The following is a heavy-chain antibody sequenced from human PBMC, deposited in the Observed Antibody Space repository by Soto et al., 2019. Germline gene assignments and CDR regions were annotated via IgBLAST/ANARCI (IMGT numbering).Heavy chain of an antibody. CDR1: GGTFSSYA. V-gene: IGHV1-69*12. Sequence: QVQLVQSGAEVRKPGSSVKVSCEASGGTFSSYALNWLRQAPGQGLEWMGGIIPLFGTTTYAEKFQGRLSITADASTRTAFLELSSLTSEDTAVYYCARDGGGATLDYWGQGTLVTVSS. CDR3: ARDGGGATLDY. D-gene: IGHD1-26*01. J-gene: IGHJ4*02. CDR2: IIPLFGTT.